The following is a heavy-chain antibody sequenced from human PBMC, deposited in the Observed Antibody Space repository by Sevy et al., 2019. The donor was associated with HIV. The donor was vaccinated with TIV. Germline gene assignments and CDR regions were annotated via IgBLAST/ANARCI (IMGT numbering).Heavy chain of an antibody. Sequence: GGSLRLSCAVSGFSFDSYGMTWVRQAPGKGLEWVSVIYSGGSTYYADSVKGRFTISRDNSKNTLYLQMNSLRAEDTAVYYCTSDYGDYDVYWGQGTLVTVSS. D-gene: IGHD4-17*01. CDR2: IYSGGST. CDR1: GFSFDSYG. J-gene: IGHJ4*02. V-gene: IGHV3-53*01. CDR3: TSDYGDYDVY.